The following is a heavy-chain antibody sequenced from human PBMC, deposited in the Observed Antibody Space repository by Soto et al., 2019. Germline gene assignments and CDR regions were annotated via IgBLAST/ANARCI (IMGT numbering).Heavy chain of an antibody. CDR1: GGSISSSNW. D-gene: IGHD3-22*01. J-gene: IGHJ4*02. V-gene: IGHV4-4*02. Sequence: SETLSLTCAVSGGSISSSNWWSWVRQPPGKGLEWIGEIYHSGSTNYNPSLKSRVTISVDKSKNQFSLKLSSVTAADTAVYYCARADYDSSGYPTDYFDYWGQGTLVTVSS. CDR3: ARADYDSSGYPTDYFDY. CDR2: IYHSGST.